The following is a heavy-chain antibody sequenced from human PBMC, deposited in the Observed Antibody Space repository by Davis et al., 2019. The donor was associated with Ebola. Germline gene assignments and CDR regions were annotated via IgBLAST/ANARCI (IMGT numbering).Heavy chain of an antibody. Sequence: PGGSLRLSCAASGFTFSDYYMSWIRQAPGKGLEWVSYISSSGSTIYYADSVKGRFTISRDNAKNSLYLQMNSLRAEDTAVYYCASGGYDYVWGSYRYIPPYGYWGQGTLVTVSS. CDR1: GFTFSDYY. J-gene: IGHJ4*02. V-gene: IGHV3-11*04. D-gene: IGHD3-16*02. CDR2: ISSSGSTI. CDR3: ASGGYDYVWGSYRYIPPYGY.